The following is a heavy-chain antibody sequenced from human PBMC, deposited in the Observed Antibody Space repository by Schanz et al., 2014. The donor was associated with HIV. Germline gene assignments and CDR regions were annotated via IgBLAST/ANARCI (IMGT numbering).Heavy chain of an antibody. CDR3: ARGLQWFPLGNWFDR. V-gene: IGHV1-8*01. J-gene: IGHJ5*02. CDR2: MNPSTGNS. Sequence: QVQLVQSGAEVKKPGASVKVSCKASGYTFINYDIHWVRQASGLGLEGMGWMNPSTGNSGYAQMFQVRVTMTRDTAISTAYLEVDSLKSEDTAVYYCARGLQWFPLGNWFDRWGQGTLVTVSS. D-gene: IGHD3-22*01. CDR1: GYTFINYD.